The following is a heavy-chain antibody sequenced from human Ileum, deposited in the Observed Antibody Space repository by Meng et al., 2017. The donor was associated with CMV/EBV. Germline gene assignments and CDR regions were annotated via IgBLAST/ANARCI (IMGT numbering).Heavy chain of an antibody. CDR2: VWYDGNKE. D-gene: IGHD4-11*01. V-gene: IGHV3-30*02. Sequence: GGSLRLSCAASGFTFSGFGMYWVRQAPGKGLEWAAFVWYDGNKEYYAESVKGRFTISRDNSKNTVYLQMSSLRGGDTGVYYCAKHGDYSNAYFDSWGQGTLVTVSS. CDR1: GFTFSGFG. CDR3: AKHGDYSNAYFDS. J-gene: IGHJ4*02.